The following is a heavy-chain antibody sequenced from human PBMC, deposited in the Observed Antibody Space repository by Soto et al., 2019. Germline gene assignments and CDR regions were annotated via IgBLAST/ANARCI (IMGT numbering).Heavy chain of an antibody. Sequence: PSETLSLTCTVSGVSITNYYWSWIRQPPGKGLEWVGYVYYSGTASYNPSLKSRVAMSVDTSKKQISLKLSSVTAADTAVYYCVREDTRWFDPWGQGTLVTVSS. CDR3: VREDTRWFDP. CDR1: GVSITNYY. CDR2: VYYSGTA. V-gene: IGHV4-59*01. J-gene: IGHJ5*02.